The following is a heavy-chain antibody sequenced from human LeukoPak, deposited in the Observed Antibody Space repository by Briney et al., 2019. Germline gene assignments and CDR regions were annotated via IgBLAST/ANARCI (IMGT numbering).Heavy chain of an antibody. CDR3: ARDHNWAFDY. V-gene: IGHV3-9*01. D-gene: IGHD1-20*01. CDR2: ISWNSGTI. CDR1: GFTFDDYA. Sequence: GGSLRLSCAASGFTFDDYAMHWVRQAPGKGLEWVSGISWNSGTIGYADSVKGRFTISRDNAENSLYLQMNSLRAEDTAVYYCARDHNWAFDYWGQGALVTVSS. J-gene: IGHJ4*02.